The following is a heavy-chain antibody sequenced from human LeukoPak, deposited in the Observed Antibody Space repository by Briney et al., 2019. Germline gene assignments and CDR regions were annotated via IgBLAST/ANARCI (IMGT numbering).Heavy chain of an antibody. CDR1: GFTFSDYY. CDR2: ISSSGSTI. CDR3: ARAFTYYYDSSGNHGHGWYFDL. D-gene: IGHD3-22*01. V-gene: IGHV3-11*01. J-gene: IGHJ2*01. Sequence: GGSLRLSCAASGFTFSDYYMSWIRQAPGKGLEWVSYISSSGSTIYYADSVKGRFTISRDNAKNSLYLQMNSLRAEDTAVYYCARAFTYYYDSSGNHGHGWYFDLWGRGTLVTVSS.